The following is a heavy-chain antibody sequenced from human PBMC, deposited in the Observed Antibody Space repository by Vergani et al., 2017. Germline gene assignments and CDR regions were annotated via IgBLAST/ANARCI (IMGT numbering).Heavy chain of an antibody. Sequence: QLQLQESGPGLVKPSETLSLTCTVSGCSISSSSYYWGWVRQPPGKGLEWIGSIYYSGSTYYNPSLKSRVTISVDTSKNQFSLKLSSVTAADTAVYYCATLVAAARGWFDPWGQGTLVTVSS. V-gene: IGHV4-39*01. CDR3: ATLVAAARGWFDP. J-gene: IGHJ5*02. CDR1: GCSISSSSYY. CDR2: IYYSGST. D-gene: IGHD6-13*01.